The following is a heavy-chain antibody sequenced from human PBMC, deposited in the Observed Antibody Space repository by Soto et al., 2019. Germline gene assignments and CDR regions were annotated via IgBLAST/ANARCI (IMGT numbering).Heavy chain of an antibody. Sequence: PSETLSLTCTVSGGSISSGGYYWSWIRQHPGKGLEWIGYIYYSGSTYYNPSLKSRVTISVDTSKNQFSLKLSSVTAADTAVYYCARGTIFGVVIPNAPQDVWGKGTTVTVSS. J-gene: IGHJ6*04. CDR1: GGSISSGGYY. V-gene: IGHV4-31*03. CDR2: IYYSGST. D-gene: IGHD3-3*01. CDR3: ARGTIFGVVIPNAPQDV.